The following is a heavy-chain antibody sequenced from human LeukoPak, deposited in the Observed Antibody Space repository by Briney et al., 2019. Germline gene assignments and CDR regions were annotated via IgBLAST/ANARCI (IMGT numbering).Heavy chain of an antibody. CDR1: GYRFSNYW. CDR3: TTHSSSWYEEIYYYYMDV. Sequence: GESLKISCKGSGYRFSNYWIGWVRQMPGKGLEWMGFIYPGNSDTRYSPSFRAQVTIAADKSISTAYLQWGSLKASDTAMYYCTTHSSSWYEEIYYYYMDVWGKGTTVTVSS. J-gene: IGHJ6*03. D-gene: IGHD6-13*01. V-gene: IGHV5-51*01. CDR2: IYPGNSDT.